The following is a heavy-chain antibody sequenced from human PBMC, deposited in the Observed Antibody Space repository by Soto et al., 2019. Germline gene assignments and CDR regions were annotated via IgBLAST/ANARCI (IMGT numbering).Heavy chain of an antibody. CDR3: GGYNVLTGYHGYGMDV. CDR2: IYWNDDK. J-gene: IGHJ6*02. D-gene: IGHD3-9*01. Sequence: QITLKASGPTLVKPTQTLTLTCTFSGFSRSTGGVGVGWIRQPPGKAPQWLALIYWNDDKRYSPSLNSRLTITKDTSKNQVVLTMSNMAPLDTATSYGGGYNVLTGYHGYGMDVWGQGTTVTVSS. CDR1: GFSRSTGGVG. V-gene: IGHV2-5*01.